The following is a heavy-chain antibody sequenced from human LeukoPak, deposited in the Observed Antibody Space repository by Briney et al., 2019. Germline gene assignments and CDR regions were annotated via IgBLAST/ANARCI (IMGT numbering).Heavy chain of an antibody. CDR3: AKHSTGLWDPNDY. V-gene: IGHV3-23*01. Sequence: GSLRLSCAASGFTFSSYAMSWVRQAPGKGLEWVSAISGSGGSTYYADSVKGRFTISRDNSKKTLYLQMNSLRAEDTAVYYCAKHSTGLWDPNDYWGQGTLVTVSS. CDR1: GFTFSSYA. D-gene: IGHD5-18*01. CDR2: ISGSGGST. J-gene: IGHJ4*02.